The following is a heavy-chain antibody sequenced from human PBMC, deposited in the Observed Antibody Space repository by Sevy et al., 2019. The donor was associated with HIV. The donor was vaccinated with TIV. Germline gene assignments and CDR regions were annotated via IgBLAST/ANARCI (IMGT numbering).Heavy chain of an antibody. CDR2: ISSSGSTI. CDR1: GFTFSDYY. V-gene: IGHV3-11*01. CDR3: ARAGDWEPFFDY. Sequence: GGFLRLYCAVSGFTFSDYYMSWIRQAPGKGLEWLSYISSSGSTIYYADSVKGRFTMSRDNAKNALYLQMSSLRAEDTAFYYCARAGDWEPFFDYWGQGTLVTVSS. D-gene: IGHD1-26*01. J-gene: IGHJ4*02.